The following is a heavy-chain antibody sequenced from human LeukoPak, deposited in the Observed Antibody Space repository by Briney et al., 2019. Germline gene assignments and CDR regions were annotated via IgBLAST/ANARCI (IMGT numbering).Heavy chain of an antibody. CDR2: IYYSGST. V-gene: IGHV4-38-2*02. D-gene: IGHD6-13*01. CDR1: GYSISSGFH. J-gene: IGHJ4*02. CDR3: ARRTIAAAYFDY. Sequence: SETLSLTCSVSGYSISSGFHWGWIRQPPGKGLEWIGRIYYSGSTNYNPSLKSRVTVSVDTSKNQFSLKLTSVTAADTAVYYCARRTIAAAYFDYWGQGTLVTVSS.